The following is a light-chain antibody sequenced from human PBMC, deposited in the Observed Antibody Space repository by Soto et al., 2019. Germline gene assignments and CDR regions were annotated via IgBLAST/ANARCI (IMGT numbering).Light chain of an antibody. CDR2: EVS. J-gene: IGLJ1*01. CDR3: CSYAGSYTLYV. V-gene: IGLV2-8*01. CDR1: SSDVGSYNY. Sequence: QSVLTQPPSASGTPGQSVTISCTGTSSDVGSYNYVSWFQQHPYEAPKLIIYEVSQRPSGVPARFSGSKSGNTASLTVSGLQAEDEADYCCCSYAGSYTLYVFGTGTKSPS.